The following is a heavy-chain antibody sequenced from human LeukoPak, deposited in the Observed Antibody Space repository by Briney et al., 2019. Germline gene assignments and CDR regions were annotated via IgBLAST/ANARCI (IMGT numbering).Heavy chain of an antibody. D-gene: IGHD3-10*02. CDR1: GFPFINAW. V-gene: IGHV3-15*01. J-gene: IGHJ4*02. CDR3: LADVPSETYPFDY. CDR2: IKSKADAETI. Sequence: PGGSLRLSCAASGFPFINAWMSWVRQAPGKGLEWVGLIKSKADAETIDYAALVKGRFIISRGDSKSILYLQMNSLKTEDTAMYYCLADVPSETYPFDYWGQGTLVTVSP.